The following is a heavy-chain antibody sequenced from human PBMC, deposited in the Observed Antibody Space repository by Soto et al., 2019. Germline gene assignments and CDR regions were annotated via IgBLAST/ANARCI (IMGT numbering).Heavy chain of an antibody. D-gene: IGHD1-26*01. J-gene: IGHJ4*02. CDR2: ISAYNGNT. CDR1: GDTFTNYG. Sequence: ASVKVSCKASGDTFTNYGISWVRQAPGQGLEWMGWISAYNGNTNYAQMLQGRVTMTTDTSTSTAYMELRSLRSDDTAVYYCARAAGASYYFDYWGQGTLVTVSS. CDR3: ARAAGASYYFDY. V-gene: IGHV1-18*01.